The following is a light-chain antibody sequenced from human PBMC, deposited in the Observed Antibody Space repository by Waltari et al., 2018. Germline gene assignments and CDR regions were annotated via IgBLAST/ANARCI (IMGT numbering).Light chain of an antibody. V-gene: IGKV3-20*01. J-gene: IGKJ1*01. CDR2: GAS. Sequence: EIVLTQSPGTRSLSPGERGTLPCRASQSVSRFLAWYQQKPGQAPRLLIYGASTRATGIPDRFSGSGSGTDFSLTISRLEPEDVAVYYCQKYDRLPATFGQGTKVEIK. CDR3: QKYDRLPAT. CDR1: QSVSRF.